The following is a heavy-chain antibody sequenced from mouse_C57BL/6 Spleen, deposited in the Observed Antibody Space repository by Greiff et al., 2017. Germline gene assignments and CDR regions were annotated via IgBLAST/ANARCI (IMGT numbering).Heavy chain of an antibody. D-gene: IGHD4-1*02. CDR2: ISSGSSTI. J-gene: IGHJ2*01. V-gene: IGHV5-17*01. CDR3: ARPQLGRDYLDY. Sequence: EVMLVESGGGLVKPGGSLKLSCAASGFTFSDYGMHWVRQAPEKGLEWVAYISSGSSTIYYADTVKGRFTISRDNAKNTLFLQMTSLRSEDTAMYYCARPQLGRDYLDYWGQGTTLTVSS. CDR1: GFTFSDYG.